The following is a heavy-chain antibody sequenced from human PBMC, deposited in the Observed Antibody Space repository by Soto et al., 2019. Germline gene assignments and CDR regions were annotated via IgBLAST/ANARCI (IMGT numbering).Heavy chain of an antibody. Sequence: GSLRLSCAASGFTFSSYGMHWVRQAPGKGLEWVAVISYDGSNKYYADSVKGRFTISRDNSKNTLYLQMNSLRAEDTAVYYCAKGATDIVATQQVYYYYGMDVWGQGTTVTVSS. CDR2: ISYDGSNK. V-gene: IGHV3-30*18. J-gene: IGHJ6*02. CDR3: AKGATDIVATQQVYYYYGMDV. D-gene: IGHD5-12*01. CDR1: GFTFSSYG.